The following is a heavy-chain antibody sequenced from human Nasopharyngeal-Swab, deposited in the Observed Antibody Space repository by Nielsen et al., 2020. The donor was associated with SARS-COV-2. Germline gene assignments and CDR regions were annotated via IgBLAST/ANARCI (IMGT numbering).Heavy chain of an antibody. CDR1: GFTFDDYG. D-gene: IGHD2-21*02. CDR3: AREEAYDGGNDYSYYYYGMDG. Sequence: GESLKISCAASGFTFDDYGMSWVRQAPGKGLEWVSGINWNGGSTGYADSVKGRFTISRDNAKNSLYLQMNSLRAEDTALYYCAREEAYDGGNDYSYYYYGMDGWGQGTTVTVSS. J-gene: IGHJ6*02. CDR2: INWNGGST. V-gene: IGHV3-20*04.